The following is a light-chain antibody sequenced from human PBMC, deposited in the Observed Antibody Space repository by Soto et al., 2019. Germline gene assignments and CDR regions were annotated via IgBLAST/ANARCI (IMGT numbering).Light chain of an antibody. CDR3: SSYTTSYFYV. V-gene: IGLV2-14*01. CDR1: GRDIGAYNY. J-gene: IGLJ1*01. Sequence: QSVLTQPASVSGSPGQSITISCTGSGRDIGAYNYVSWYQQHPGKAPKPIIYEVENRPSGVSNRFSASKSAFTASLTISGLQAEDEADYYCSSYTTSYFYVFGPGTKVTVL. CDR2: EVE.